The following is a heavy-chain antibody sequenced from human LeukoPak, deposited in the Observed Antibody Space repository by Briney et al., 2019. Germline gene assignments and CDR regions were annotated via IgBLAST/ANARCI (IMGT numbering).Heavy chain of an antibody. CDR1: GFTFSSYW. CDR3: AREGYSYGLDYFDY. V-gene: IGHV3-7*05. J-gene: IGHJ4*02. CDR2: IKQDGSEK. D-gene: IGHD5-18*01. Sequence: GGSLRLSRAASGFTFSSYWMSWVRQAPGKGLEWVANIKQDGSEKYYVDSVKGRFTISRDNSKNTLYLQMNSLRAEDTAVYYCAREGYSYGLDYFDYWGQGTLVTVSS.